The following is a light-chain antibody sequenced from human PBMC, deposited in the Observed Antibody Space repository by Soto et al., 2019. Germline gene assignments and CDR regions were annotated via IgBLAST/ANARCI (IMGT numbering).Light chain of an antibody. J-gene: IGKJ5*01. V-gene: IGKV1-9*01. CDR2: AAY. CDR1: QAIDNY. CDR3: QLLNDSPPVT. Sequence: DIQLTQSPSFLSASVGDTVTITCRASQAIDNYLAWYQHAPGKAPRLLIYAAYTLQSGVPKRFSGSGSGTEFSLTISSLQPQDFATYHCQLLNDSPPVTFGQGTRLEIK.